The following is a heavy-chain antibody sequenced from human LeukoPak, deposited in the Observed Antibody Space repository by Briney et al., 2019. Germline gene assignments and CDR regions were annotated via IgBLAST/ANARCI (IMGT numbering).Heavy chain of an antibody. Sequence: GGSLRLSCAASGFTFSSYSMNGVRQAPGKGLEWVSSISSSSSYIYYADSVKGRFTISRDNAKNSLYLQMNSLRAEDTAVYYCASSLYYYYGMDVWGQGTTVTVSS. CDR1: GFTFSSYS. J-gene: IGHJ6*02. CDR2: ISSSSSYI. CDR3: ASSLYYYYGMDV. V-gene: IGHV3-21*01.